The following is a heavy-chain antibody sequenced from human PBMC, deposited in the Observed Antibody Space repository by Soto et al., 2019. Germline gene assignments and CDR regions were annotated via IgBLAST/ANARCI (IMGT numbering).Heavy chain of an antibody. CDR2: LYGSNGGI. Sequence: PGGSLRLSCEAAGFTFSDYTMNWVRQVPGKGLQWVSGLYGSNGGISYADSVRGRFTVSRDNSKSTVYLQMDGLRVEDTAVYYCAKDLIARNGIWEPPGLWGQGTKVTVSS. V-gene: IGHV3-23*01. D-gene: IGHD2-8*01. CDR1: GFTFSDYT. J-gene: IGHJ3*01. CDR3: AKDLIARNGIWEPPGL.